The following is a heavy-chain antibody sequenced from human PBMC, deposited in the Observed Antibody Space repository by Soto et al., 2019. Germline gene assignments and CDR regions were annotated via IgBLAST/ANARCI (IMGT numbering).Heavy chain of an antibody. Sequence: GESLKISCACSGFSFTNYWVGWVRQMPGKGLEWMGLIYPGDSSTRYSPSFQGQVTISADNSIATAYLQWNSLKASDTAIYYCARQTPSRAAFNSFHTSGQGTMVTVSS. J-gene: IGHJ3*02. CDR3: ARQTPSRAAFNSFHT. CDR2: IYPGDSST. V-gene: IGHV5-51*01. CDR1: GFSFTNYW. D-gene: IGHD2-15*01.